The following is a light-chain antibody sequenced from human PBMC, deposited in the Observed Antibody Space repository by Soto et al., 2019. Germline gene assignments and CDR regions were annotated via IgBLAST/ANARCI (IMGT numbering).Light chain of an antibody. CDR3: QTWGTGFQF. CDR2: LNNDGSH. CDR1: SGHSSYA. V-gene: IGLV4-69*01. J-gene: IGLJ2*01. Sequence: QLVLTQSPSASASLGASVKLTCTLSSGHSSYAIAWHQKQPGKGPRYLMDLNNDGSHPKGDGIPDRFSGSSSGADRYLIISSLQSEDEADYYCQTWGTGFQFFGGGTKLTVL.